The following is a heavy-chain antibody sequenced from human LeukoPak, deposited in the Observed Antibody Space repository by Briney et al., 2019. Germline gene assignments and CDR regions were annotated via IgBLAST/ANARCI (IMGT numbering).Heavy chain of an antibody. J-gene: IGHJ5*02. Sequence: GGSLGLSCAASGFTVSSNYMSWVRQAPGKGLEWVSVIYSGGSTYYADSVKGRFTISRDNSKNTLYLQMNSLRAEDTAVYYCARENRYNWFDPWGQGTLVTVSS. CDR1: GFTVSSNY. CDR2: IYSGGST. V-gene: IGHV3-66*01. CDR3: ARENRYNWFDP.